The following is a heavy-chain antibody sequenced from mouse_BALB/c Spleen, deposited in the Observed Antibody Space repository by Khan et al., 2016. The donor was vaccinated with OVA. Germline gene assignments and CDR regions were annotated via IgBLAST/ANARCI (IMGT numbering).Heavy chain of an antibody. Sequence: VQLKESGPDLVKPGASVKMSCKASGYSFTGYYMNWVKQSHGKSLESIGRVNPNTGNINYNQKFKDKAILIVDTSSSTAYTELRSLTSEDSAVYYCARGYDFFAYWGQGTLVTVSA. J-gene: IGHJ3*01. CDR2: VNPNTGNI. V-gene: IGHV1-26*01. CDR1: GYSFTGYY. D-gene: IGHD2-14*01. CDR3: ARGYDFFAY.